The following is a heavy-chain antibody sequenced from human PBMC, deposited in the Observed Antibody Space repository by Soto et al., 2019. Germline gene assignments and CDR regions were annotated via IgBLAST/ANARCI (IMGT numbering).Heavy chain of an antibody. Sequence: GGSLRLSCAASGFTFSSYAMSWVRQAPGKGLEWVSAISGSGGSTYYADSVKGRFTISRDNSKNTLYLQMNSLRAEDTAVYYCAKDRPYYYGSGSYYFDYWGQGTLVTVSS. V-gene: IGHV3-23*01. CDR1: GFTFSSYA. CDR3: AKDRPYYYGSGSYYFDY. CDR2: ISGSGGST. D-gene: IGHD3-10*01. J-gene: IGHJ4*02.